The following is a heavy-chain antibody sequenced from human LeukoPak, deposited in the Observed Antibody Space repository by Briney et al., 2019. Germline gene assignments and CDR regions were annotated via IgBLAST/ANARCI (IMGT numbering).Heavy chain of an antibody. D-gene: IGHD6-13*01. V-gene: IGHV1-69*13. CDR3: ASSYSSSWYPFDY. J-gene: IGHJ4*02. CDR2: IIPIFGTA. CDR1: GGTFSSYA. Sequence: SVKVSCKASGGTFSSYAISWVRQAPGQGLEWMGGIIPIFGTANYAQKFQGRVTITADESTSTAYMELSGLRSEDTAVYYCASSYSSSWYPFDYWGQGTLVTVSS.